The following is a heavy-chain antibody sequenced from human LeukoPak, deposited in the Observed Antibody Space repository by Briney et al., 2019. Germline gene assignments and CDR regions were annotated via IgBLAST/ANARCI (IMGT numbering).Heavy chain of an antibody. D-gene: IGHD1-26*01. V-gene: IGHV3-21*01. Sequence: TGGSLRLSCAASGFTFSSYSMNWVRQAPGKGLEWVSSISSSSSYIYYADSVKGRFTISRDNAKNSLYLQMNSLRAEDTAVYYCARDRSTPRATKNPFDYWGQGTLVTVSS. CDR1: GFTFSSYS. J-gene: IGHJ4*02. CDR3: ARDRSTPRATKNPFDY. CDR2: ISSSSSYI.